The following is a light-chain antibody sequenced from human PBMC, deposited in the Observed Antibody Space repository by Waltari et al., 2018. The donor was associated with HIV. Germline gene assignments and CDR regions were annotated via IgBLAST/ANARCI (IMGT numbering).Light chain of an antibody. Sequence: EIGLTQSPGTLSLSPGERATLSCRASQSVDRNCLAWYQQKPGQAPRLLMYGASTRVTGIPDRFSGSGSGTDFTLTIIRLEPEDFAVYYCQQYGMEPWTFGQGTKVEIK. CDR1: QSVDRNC. CDR3: QQYGMEPWT. J-gene: IGKJ1*01. V-gene: IGKV3-20*01. CDR2: GAS.